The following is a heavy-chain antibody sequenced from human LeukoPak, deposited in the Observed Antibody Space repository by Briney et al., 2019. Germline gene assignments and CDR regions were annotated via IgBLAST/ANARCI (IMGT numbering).Heavy chain of an antibody. CDR1: GFTFSSYA. CDR2: ISGSGDST. CDR3: AKTRPLDSSSWSHGDY. Sequence: PGGSLRLSCPASGFTFSSYAMSWVRQAPGKGLEWVSAISGSGDSTYYGDSVKGRFTISRDNSKNTLYLQMNSLRAEDTAVYYCAKTRPLDSSSWSHGDYWGPGTLVTVSS. D-gene: IGHD6-13*01. V-gene: IGHV3-23*01. J-gene: IGHJ4*02.